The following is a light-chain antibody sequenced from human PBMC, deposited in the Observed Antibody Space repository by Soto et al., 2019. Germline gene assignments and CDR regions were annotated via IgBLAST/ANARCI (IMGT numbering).Light chain of an antibody. CDR1: SRDVGGYDY. V-gene: IGLV2-14*01. CDR2: EVS. J-gene: IGLJ1*01. CDR3: NSYTSSSAPYV. Sequence: QSALTQPASVSGSPGQSITVSCTGTSRDVGGYDYVSWYQQHPGKAPKLMIYEVSNRPSGVSTRFSGSKSGNTASLTISGLQAEDEADYYCNSYTSSSAPYVFGTGTKVTVL.